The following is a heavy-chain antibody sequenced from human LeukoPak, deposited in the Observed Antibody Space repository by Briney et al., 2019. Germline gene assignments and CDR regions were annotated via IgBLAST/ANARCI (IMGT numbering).Heavy chain of an antibody. CDR2: ISSSSSYI. Sequence: GGSLRLSCAASGFTFSSYSMNWVRQAPGKGLEWVSSISSSSSYIYYADSVKGRFTISRDNAKNSLYLQMNSLRAEDTAVYYCAGGYGYGPSAFDIWGQGTMVTVSS. V-gene: IGHV3-21*01. D-gene: IGHD5-18*01. CDR3: AGGYGYGPSAFDI. CDR1: GFTFSSYS. J-gene: IGHJ3*02.